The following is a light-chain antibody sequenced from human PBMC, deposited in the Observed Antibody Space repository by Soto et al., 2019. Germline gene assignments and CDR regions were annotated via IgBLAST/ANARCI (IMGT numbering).Light chain of an antibody. Sequence: QSVLTQPASVSGSPGQSIAISCPGTSSDVGRSNYVSWYQQHPGKAPKLMIYDVSNRPSGVSDRFSGSKSVNTASLTISGLRAEDEADYYCSSYTTTATYVFGTGTKLTVL. CDR2: DVS. V-gene: IGLV2-14*01. CDR3: SSYTTTATYV. CDR1: SSDVGRSNY. J-gene: IGLJ1*01.